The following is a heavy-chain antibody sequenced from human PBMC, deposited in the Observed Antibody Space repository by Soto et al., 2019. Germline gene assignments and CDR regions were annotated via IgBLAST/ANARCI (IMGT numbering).Heavy chain of an antibody. CDR3: ARAPHCGGDCYSFQH. Sequence: EVQLVETGGGLIQPGGSLRLSCAASGFTVSSNYMSWVRQAPGKGLEWVSVIYSGGSTYYADSVKGRFTISRDNSKNTLYLQMNSLSAEDTAVYYCARAPHCGGDCYSFQHWGQGTLVTVSS. V-gene: IGHV3-53*02. CDR2: IYSGGST. D-gene: IGHD2-21*02. J-gene: IGHJ1*01. CDR1: GFTVSSNY.